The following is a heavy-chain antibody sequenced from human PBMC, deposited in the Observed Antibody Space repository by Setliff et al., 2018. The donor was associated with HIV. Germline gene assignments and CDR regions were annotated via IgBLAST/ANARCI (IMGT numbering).Heavy chain of an antibody. CDR1: GYTFTSDW. CDR3: ARPRFEYSASSGVYYFDY. CDR2: IYFGDSDA. D-gene: IGHD6-6*01. J-gene: IGHJ4*02. Sequence: GESLTISCKASGYTFTSDWIGWVRQMPGKGLEWMGIIYFGDSDARYSPSFQGQVTISADKSTGTAYLQWSSLNASDTAMYYCARPRFEYSASSGVYYFDYWGQGTLVTVSS. V-gene: IGHV5-51*01.